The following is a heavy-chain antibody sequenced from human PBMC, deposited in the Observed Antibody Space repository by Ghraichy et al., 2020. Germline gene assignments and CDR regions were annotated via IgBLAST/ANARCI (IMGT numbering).Heavy chain of an antibody. D-gene: IGHD3-10*01. J-gene: IGHJ6*02. V-gene: IGHV6-1*01. CDR2: TYYRSKWYN. CDR1: GDSVSSNSAA. Sequence: SQTLSLTCALSGDSVSSNSAAWNWIRQSPSRGLEWLGRTYYRSKWYNDYAVSVKSRITINPDTSKNQFSLQLNSVTPEDTAVYYCARSPLLWFRELLRSTYYGMDVWGQGTTVTVSS. CDR3: ARSPLLWFRELLRSTYYGMDV.